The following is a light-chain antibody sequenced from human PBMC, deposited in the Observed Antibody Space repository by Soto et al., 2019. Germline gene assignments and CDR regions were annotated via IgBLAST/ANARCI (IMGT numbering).Light chain of an antibody. CDR3: QQRSNWPPFA. CDR2: DAS. J-gene: IGKJ5*01. CDR1: QSVSNY. Sequence: EIGMTQSAATLSLYPGERATLSCRASQSVSNYLAWYQQKPGQAPRLLIYDASNRATDIPARFSGSGSGTDFTLTISSLEPEDFAVYYCQQRSNWPPFAFGQGTRLAV. V-gene: IGKV3-11*01.